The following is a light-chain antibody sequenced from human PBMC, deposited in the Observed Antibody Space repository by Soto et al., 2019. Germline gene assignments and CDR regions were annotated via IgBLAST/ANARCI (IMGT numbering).Light chain of an antibody. J-gene: IGLJ3*02. Sequence: QSALTQPASVSGSPGQSITISCTGTSSDVGGYNYVSWYQQHPGKAPKLMIYEVSNRPSGVSKRFSGSKSGNTASLTISGLQAEDEADYYCSSYTSSSTPVFGGGTKVTVL. CDR3: SSYTSSSTPV. CDR2: EVS. CDR1: SSDVGGYNY. V-gene: IGLV2-14*01.